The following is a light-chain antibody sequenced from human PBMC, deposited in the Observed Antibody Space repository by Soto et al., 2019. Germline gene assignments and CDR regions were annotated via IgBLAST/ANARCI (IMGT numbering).Light chain of an antibody. CDR3: QQHNSYPLT. CDR2: GAY. Sequence: DINMTQAPSTMSVSVGGRVTITFRASQIIYNWLAWYQQKPGKAPKLLISGAYTMEGGITSRFSGSGSGTEFTLTISSLQPEDFATYYCQQHNSYPLTVGGGTKVEIK. J-gene: IGKJ4*01. V-gene: IGKV1-5*01. CDR1: QIIYNW.